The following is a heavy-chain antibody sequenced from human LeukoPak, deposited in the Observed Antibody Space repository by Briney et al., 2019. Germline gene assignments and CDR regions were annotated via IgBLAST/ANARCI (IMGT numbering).Heavy chain of an antibody. D-gene: IGHD3-3*01. CDR2: IHHSGGI. CDR1: GGSLGDYY. J-gene: IGHJ3*02. V-gene: IGHV4-34*01. CDR3: ARPRSGRAFDI. Sequence: SETLSLTCAVHGGSLGDYYWSWIRQPPGKGLEWIGEIHHSGGINYNPSLKSRVTISVDTSKNHFSLRLSYVTAADTAVYYCARPRSGRAFDIWGQGTVVTVSS.